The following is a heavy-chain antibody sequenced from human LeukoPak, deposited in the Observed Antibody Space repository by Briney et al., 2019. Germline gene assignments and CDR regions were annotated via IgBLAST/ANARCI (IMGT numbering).Heavy chain of an antibody. J-gene: IGHJ5*02. Sequence: GGSLRLSCVASGFTFSSFEMNWVRQAPGKGLEWVSYISSSGTTISYADSVKGRFTISRDNANNSLYLQMNSLRVEDTAFYHCASYGSENLWGQGTLVTVSS. V-gene: IGHV3-48*03. CDR3: ASYGSENL. D-gene: IGHD3-10*01. CDR1: GFTFSSFE. CDR2: ISSSGTTI.